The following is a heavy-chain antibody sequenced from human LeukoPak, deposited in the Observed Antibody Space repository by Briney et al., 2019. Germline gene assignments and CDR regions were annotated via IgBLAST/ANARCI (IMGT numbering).Heavy chain of an antibody. D-gene: IGHD6-19*01. J-gene: IGHJ4*02. CDR3: ARGSSSGWFDY. Sequence: PSETLSLTCAVYGGSFSGYYWSWIRQPPGKGLEWIGEINHSGSTNYNPSLESRVTISVDTSKNQFSLKLSSVTAADTAVYYCARGSSSGWFDYWGQGTLVTVSS. V-gene: IGHV4-34*01. CDR2: INHSGST. CDR1: GGSFSGYY.